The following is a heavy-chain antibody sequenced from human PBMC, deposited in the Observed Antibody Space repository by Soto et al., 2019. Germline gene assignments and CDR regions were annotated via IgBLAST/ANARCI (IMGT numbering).Heavy chain of an antibody. V-gene: IGHV3-21*02. CDR2: ISSNSAYI. CDR1: GFTFRSFT. Sequence: EVQLVESGGGLVKPGGSLRLSCAASGFTFRSFTMNWVRQAPGKGLEWVSTISSNSAYIYYTDALRGRFTISRDNAKNSLQLQMNSLRAEDTAVYYCTIDASRDSSARGWFDPWGPGTLVTVSS. J-gene: IGHJ5*02. D-gene: IGHD6-13*01. CDR3: TIDASRDSSARGWFDP.